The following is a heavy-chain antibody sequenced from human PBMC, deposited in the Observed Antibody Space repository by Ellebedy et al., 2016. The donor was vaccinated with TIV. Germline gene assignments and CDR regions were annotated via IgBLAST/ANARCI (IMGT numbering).Heavy chain of an antibody. CDR1: GGSFSGYY. CDR2: INHSGST. CDR3: ASATMVRGAPYYGMDV. D-gene: IGHD3-10*01. J-gene: IGHJ6*02. V-gene: IGHV4-34*01. Sequence: MPSETLSLTCAVYGGSFSGYYWSWIRQPPGKGLEWIGEINHSGSTNYNPSLKSRVTISVDTSKNQFSLKLSSVTAADTAVYYCASATMVRGAPYYGMDVWGQGTTVTVSS.